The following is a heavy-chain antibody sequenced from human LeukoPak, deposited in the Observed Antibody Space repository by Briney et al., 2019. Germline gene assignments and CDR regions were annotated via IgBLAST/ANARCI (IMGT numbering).Heavy chain of an antibody. CDR2: IIPIFGTA. V-gene: IGHV1-69*01. D-gene: IGHD3-10*01. Sequence: SSVKVSCKASGGTFSSYAISWVRQAPGQGLEWMGGIIPIFGTANYAQKFQGRVTITADGSTSTAYMELSSLRSEDTAVDYCARDETGSTATKYYYYMDVWGKGTTVTVSS. CDR1: GGTFSSYA. J-gene: IGHJ6*03. CDR3: ARDETGSTATKYYYYMDV.